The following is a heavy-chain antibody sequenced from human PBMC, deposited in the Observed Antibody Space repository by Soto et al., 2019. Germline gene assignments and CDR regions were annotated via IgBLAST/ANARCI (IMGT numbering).Heavy chain of an antibody. Sequence: QVQLQESGPGLVKPSETLSLTCTVSGGSISSYYWSWIRQPPGKGLEWIGYIYYSGSTNYSPSLKSRVTISVDTSKNQFSLNLSSVTAADTAVYYCAREGVSSSWYYYYALGVWGQGTTVTVSS. J-gene: IGHJ6*02. CDR3: AREGVSSSWYYYYALGV. CDR1: GGSISSYY. V-gene: IGHV4-59*01. D-gene: IGHD6-13*01. CDR2: IYYSGST.